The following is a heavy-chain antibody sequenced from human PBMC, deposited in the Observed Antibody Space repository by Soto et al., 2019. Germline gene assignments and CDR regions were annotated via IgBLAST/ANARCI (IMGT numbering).Heavy chain of an antibody. Sequence: VQLLESGGTLVQPGKSLRLSCTASGFSFTNYAMTWVRQAPGKGLEWVSSISGSGDSTYYIDSAEGRFTISRDNSKSNLFLQMNSLRAEDTAVYHCAKAYSANDWYASYALDVWGQGTTVTVSS. J-gene: IGHJ6*02. CDR2: ISGSGDST. V-gene: IGHV3-23*01. CDR1: GFSFTNYA. CDR3: AKAYSANDWYASYALDV. D-gene: IGHD5-12*01.